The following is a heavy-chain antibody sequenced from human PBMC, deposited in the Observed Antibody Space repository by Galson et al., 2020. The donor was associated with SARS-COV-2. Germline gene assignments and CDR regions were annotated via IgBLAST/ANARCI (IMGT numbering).Heavy chain of an antibody. D-gene: IGHD3-9*01. CDR3: ARTHYEILTGDLDDAVDI. J-gene: IGHJ3*02. Sequence: SGPTLVKPTQTLTLPCPFSGFSLSTSGMCVSWIRHTPGKALEWLALIDRDDDKYYSTSLKTRLTISKDTSKNQVVLTMTNMDPVDTATYYCARTHYEILTGDLDDAVDIWGQGTMVTGSS. V-gene: IGHV2-70*01. CDR2: IDRDDDK. CDR1: GFSLSTSGMC.